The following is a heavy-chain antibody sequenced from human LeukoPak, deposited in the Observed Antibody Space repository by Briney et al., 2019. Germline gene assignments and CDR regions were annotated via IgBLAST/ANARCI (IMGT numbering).Heavy chain of an antibody. Sequence: PSETLSLTCTVSGGSISSSSYYWGWIRQPPGKGLEWIGSIYYSGSTYYNPSLKSRVTISVDTSKNQFSLKLSSVTAADTAVYYCKVTVSSGLGGFDYWGQGTLVTVSS. V-gene: IGHV4-39*07. J-gene: IGHJ4*02. CDR3: KVTVSSGLGGFDY. D-gene: IGHD3-22*01. CDR1: GGSISSSSYY. CDR2: IYYSGST.